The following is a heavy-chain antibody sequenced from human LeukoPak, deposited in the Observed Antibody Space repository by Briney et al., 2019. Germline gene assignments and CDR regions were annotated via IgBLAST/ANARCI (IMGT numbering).Heavy chain of an antibody. Sequence: GGSLRLSCAASEFIVSINYMTWVRQAPGKGLEWVSSISSSSSYIYYADSVKGRFTISRDSAKNSLYLQMNSLRAEDTAVYYCARAWNGYNQKGDYWGQGTLVTVSS. CDR1: EFIVSINY. CDR2: ISSSSSYI. CDR3: ARAWNGYNQKGDY. D-gene: IGHD5-24*01. J-gene: IGHJ4*02. V-gene: IGHV3-21*01.